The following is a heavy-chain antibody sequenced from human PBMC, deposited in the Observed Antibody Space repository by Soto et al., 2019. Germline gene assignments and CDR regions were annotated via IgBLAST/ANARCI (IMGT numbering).Heavy chain of an antibody. Sequence: SETLSLTCAVSGGSISSNYWWSWVRQPPGKGLEWIGEVDHGGSTNYNVSLKSRATILVDRSKNQFSLKLTSVAAADTAVYYCAVGHITTPKPVDYWGQGALVTVSS. CDR1: GGSISSNYW. D-gene: IGHD1-1*01. J-gene: IGHJ4*02. CDR2: VDHGGST. V-gene: IGHV4-4*02. CDR3: AVGHITTPKPVDY.